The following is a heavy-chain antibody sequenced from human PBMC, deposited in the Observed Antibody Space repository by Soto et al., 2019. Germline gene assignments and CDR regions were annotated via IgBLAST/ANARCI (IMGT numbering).Heavy chain of an antibody. CDR3: AHFSDLEWFDP. D-gene: IGHD2-21*01. CDR1: GGSFTSNNW. V-gene: IGHV4-4*02. J-gene: IGHJ5*02. Sequence: SETLSLTCAVSGGSFTSNNWWTWVRQPPGQGLEWIGEIYRTGSTNYNPSLKSRVTISLDKSENQFSLKLSSLTAADTAVYYCAHFSDLEWFDPWGQGTLVTVSS. CDR2: IYRTGST.